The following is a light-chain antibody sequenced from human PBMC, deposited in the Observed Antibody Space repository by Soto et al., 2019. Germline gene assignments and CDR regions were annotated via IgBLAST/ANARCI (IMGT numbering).Light chain of an antibody. Sequence: DIQMTQSPSSPSASVGDRVTITCRASQSVGSLLNWFQQRPGIAPKLLIYAASTLQSGAPSRFSGSGAGTDFTLIISSLQPEDFATYYCQQSYSLPYTFGQGTKVDIK. CDR3: QQSYSLPYT. J-gene: IGKJ2*01. CDR1: QSVGSL. CDR2: AAS. V-gene: IGKV1-39*01.